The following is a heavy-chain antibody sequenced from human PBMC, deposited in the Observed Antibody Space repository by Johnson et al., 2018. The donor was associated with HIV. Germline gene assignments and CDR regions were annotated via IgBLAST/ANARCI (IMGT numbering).Heavy chain of an antibody. CDR1: GFTFDDYA. Sequence: QLVESGGGLVQPGRSLRLSCAASGFTFDDYAMHWVRQAPGKSLEWVSGISWNSGSIGYADSVKGRFTISRDNAKNYLYLQMNSLRPEDTALYYCATVREGRAYCGGDCAFYAFDIWGQGTMVTVSS. V-gene: IGHV3-9*01. D-gene: IGHD2-21*02. CDR3: ATVREGRAYCGGDCAFYAFDI. J-gene: IGHJ3*02. CDR2: ISWNSGSI.